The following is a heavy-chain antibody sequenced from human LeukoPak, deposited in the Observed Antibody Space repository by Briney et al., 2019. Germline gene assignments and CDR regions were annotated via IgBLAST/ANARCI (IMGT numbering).Heavy chain of an antibody. CDR1: GGSISSYY. D-gene: IGHD4-11*01. Sequence: SETLSLTCTVSGGSISSYYWSWIRQPAGKGLEWIGRIYTSGSTNYNPSLKSRVTMSVDTSKNQFSLKLSSVTAADTAVYYCARDHNYSNYYYYYMDVWGKGTTVTVSS. J-gene: IGHJ6*03. V-gene: IGHV4-4*07. CDR3: ARDHNYSNYYYYYMDV. CDR2: IYTSGST.